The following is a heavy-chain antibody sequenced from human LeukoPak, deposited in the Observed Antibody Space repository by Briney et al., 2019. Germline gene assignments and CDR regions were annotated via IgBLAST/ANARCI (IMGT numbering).Heavy chain of an antibody. CDR3: ARDTDYYDSSGDDAFDI. CDR1: GFTFSSYG. V-gene: IGHV3-30*02. CDR2: IRYDGSNK. D-gene: IGHD3-22*01. J-gene: IGHJ3*02. Sequence: GGSLRLSCAASGFTFSSYGMHWVRQAPGKGLEWVAFIRYDGSNKYYADSVKGRFTISRDNAKNSLYLQMNSLRAEDTAVYYCARDTDYYDSSGDDAFDIWGQGTMVTVSS.